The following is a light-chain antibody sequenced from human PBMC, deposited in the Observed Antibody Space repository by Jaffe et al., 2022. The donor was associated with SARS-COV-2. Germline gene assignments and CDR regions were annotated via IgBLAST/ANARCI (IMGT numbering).Light chain of an antibody. CDR2: GAS. J-gene: IGKJ2*01. V-gene: IGKV3-20*01. Sequence: EVVLTQSPGTLSLSPGERATLSCRASQSISGTNVGWYQQRPGQAPVAWYQHKPGQAPRLLIYGASSRATGTPDRFSGSGSGTDFTLTISRLEPDDFAMYYCQQYVPGGSPPYTFGQGTKLEIK. CDR1: QSISGTN. CDR3: QQYVPGGSPPYT.